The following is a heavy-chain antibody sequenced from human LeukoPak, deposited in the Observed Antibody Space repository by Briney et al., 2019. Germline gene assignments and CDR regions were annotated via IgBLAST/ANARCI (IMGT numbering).Heavy chain of an antibody. Sequence: SETLSLTCTVSGGSISSGDYYWSWIRQPPGKGLEWIGYIYYSGSTYYNPSLKSQVTISVDTSKNQFSLKLSSVTAADTAVYYCVRDLGAVPGRFDYWGQGTLVTVSS. CDR1: GGSISSGDYY. CDR3: VRDLGAVPGRFDY. D-gene: IGHD3-10*02. CDR2: IYYSGST. J-gene: IGHJ4*02. V-gene: IGHV4-30-4*01.